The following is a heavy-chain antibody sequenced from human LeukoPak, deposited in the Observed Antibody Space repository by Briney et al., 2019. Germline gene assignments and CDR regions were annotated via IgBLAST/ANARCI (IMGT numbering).Heavy chain of an antibody. Sequence: PGGSLRLSCAASGFTFSSYAMSWVRQAPGKGLEWVSAISGSGGSTYYADSVKGRFTISRDNSKNTLFLQMNSLRAEDTAVYYCAKGGSEYQLFLFDYWGQGTLVTVSS. CDR2: ISGSGGST. D-gene: IGHD2-2*01. CDR3: AKGGSEYQLFLFDY. V-gene: IGHV3-23*01. CDR1: GFTFSSYA. J-gene: IGHJ4*02.